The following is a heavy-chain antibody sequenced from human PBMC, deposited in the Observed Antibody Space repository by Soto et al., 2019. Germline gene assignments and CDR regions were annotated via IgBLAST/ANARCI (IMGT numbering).Heavy chain of an antibody. CDR1: GGSISSSSYY. CDR2: IYYSGST. Sequence: SETLSLTCTVSGGSISSSSYYWGWIRQPPGKGLEWIGSIYYSGSTYYNPSLKSRVTISVDTSKNQFSLKLSSVTAADTAVYYCARQHLHFWSGYYLNWFDPWGQGTLVTVSS. V-gene: IGHV4-39*01. D-gene: IGHD3-3*02. J-gene: IGHJ5*02. CDR3: ARQHLHFWSGYYLNWFDP.